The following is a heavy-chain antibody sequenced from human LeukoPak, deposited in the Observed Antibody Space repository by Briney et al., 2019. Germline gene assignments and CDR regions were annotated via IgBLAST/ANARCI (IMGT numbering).Heavy chain of an antibody. CDR1: GFTFSSYE. V-gene: IGHV3-21*01. Sequence: GGSLRLSCAASGFTFSSYEMNWVRQAPGKGLEWVSSISSSSYIYYADSVKGRFTISRDNAKNSLYLQMNSLRAEDTAVYYCARVGYSYGYADAFDIWGQGTMVTVSS. CDR3: ARVGYSYGYADAFDI. CDR2: ISSSSYI. J-gene: IGHJ3*02. D-gene: IGHD5-18*01.